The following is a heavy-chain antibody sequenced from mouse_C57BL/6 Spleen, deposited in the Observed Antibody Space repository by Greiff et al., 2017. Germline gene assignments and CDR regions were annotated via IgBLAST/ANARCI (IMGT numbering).Heavy chain of an antibody. J-gene: IGHJ4*01. V-gene: IGHV1-54*01. CDR1: GYAFTNYL. Sequence: VKLMESGAELVRPGTSVKVSCKASGYAFTNYLLEWVKQRPGQGLEWIGVINPGSGGTNYNEKFKGKATLTADKSSSTAYMQLSSLTSEDSAVYFWARERRGYAMDYWGQGTSVTVSS. CDR3: ARERRGYAMDY. CDR2: INPGSGGT.